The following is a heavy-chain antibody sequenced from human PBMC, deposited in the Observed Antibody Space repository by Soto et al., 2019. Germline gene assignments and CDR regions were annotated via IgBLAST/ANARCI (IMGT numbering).Heavy chain of an antibody. CDR3: AREEGGGYDHRWFDP. CDR1: GGSISSGGYY. CDR2: IYYSGST. V-gene: IGHV4-31*03. D-gene: IGHD5-12*01. Sequence: QVQLQESGPGLVKPSQTLSLTCTVSGGSISSGGYYWSWIRQHPGKGLEWIGYIYYSGSTYYNPSLKSRGTISVDTSKNQFSLKLSSVPAADTAVYYCAREEGGGYDHRWFDPWGQGTLVTVSS. J-gene: IGHJ5*02.